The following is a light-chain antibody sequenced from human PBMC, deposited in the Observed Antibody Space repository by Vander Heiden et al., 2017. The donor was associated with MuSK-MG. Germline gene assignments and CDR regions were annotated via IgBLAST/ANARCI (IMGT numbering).Light chain of an antibody. V-gene: IGKV1-5*01. J-gene: IGKJ2*01. CDR3: QEDDTAQST. CDR1: QTISTW. CDR2: EAS. Sequence: DIHMTHSASTLSASVGDRLSNPCRASQTISTWLVWYQQTPGKAPILLFFEASKLEIGVPSRFSGGASATEFTLTISILHPDDFTTYCCQEDDTAQSTFGRGTKVEIK.